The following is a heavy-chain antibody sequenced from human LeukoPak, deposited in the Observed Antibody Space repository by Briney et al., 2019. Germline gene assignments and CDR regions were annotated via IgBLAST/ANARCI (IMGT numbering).Heavy chain of an antibody. J-gene: IGHJ5*02. Sequence: GGSLRLSCAASGFTFSSHAISWVRQAPGKGLEWVSAISGSGGSTYYADSVKGRFTISRDNSKNTLYLQMNSLRAEDTAVYYCAKAGLYCSGGSCYDWFDPWGQGTLVTVSS. V-gene: IGHV3-23*01. CDR1: GFTFSSHA. D-gene: IGHD2-15*01. CDR3: AKAGLYCSGGSCYDWFDP. CDR2: ISGSGGST.